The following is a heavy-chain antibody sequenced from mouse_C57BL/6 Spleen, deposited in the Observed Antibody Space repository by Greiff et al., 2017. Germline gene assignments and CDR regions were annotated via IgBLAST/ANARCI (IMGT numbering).Heavy chain of an antibody. CDR3: ARHDYYYAMDY. J-gene: IGHJ4*01. D-gene: IGHD2-4*01. CDR2: IWSDGST. Sequence: VKLVESGPGLVAPSQSLSITCTVSGFSLTSYGVHWVRQPPGKGLEWLVVIWSDGSTTYTSARTSTLSSSKDNSMCQVVVKMNSLQAEATSMYNWARHDYYYAMDYWGQGTSVTVSS. V-gene: IGHV2-6-1*01. CDR1: GFSLTSYG.